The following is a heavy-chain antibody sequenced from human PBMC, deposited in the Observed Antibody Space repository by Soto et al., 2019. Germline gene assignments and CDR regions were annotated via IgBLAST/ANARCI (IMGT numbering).Heavy chain of an antibody. J-gene: IGHJ4*02. V-gene: IGHV1-3*01. CDR3: ARISFTAVDY. CDR2: INVNNDNT. Sequence: QVQLVQSGTEVKKPGASVKVSCKASGYTFTSHTIHWMRQAPGQSLEWMAWINVNNDNTKYSHKFQGRVSLTMDTSASTVYMELSSLRSEDTAVYYCARISFTAVDYWGQGTLVSVSS. D-gene: IGHD3-16*01. CDR1: GYTFTSHT.